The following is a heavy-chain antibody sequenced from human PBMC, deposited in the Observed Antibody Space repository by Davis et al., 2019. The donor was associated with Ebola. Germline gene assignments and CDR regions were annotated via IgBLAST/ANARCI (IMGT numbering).Heavy chain of an antibody. J-gene: IGHJ4*02. D-gene: IGHD2-21*02. V-gene: IGHV3-48*02. CDR2: ISSSSSTI. CDR1: GFTFSSYS. CDR3: ARLPAVVTAVDF. Sequence: PGGSLRLSCAASGFTFSSYSMNWVRQAPGKGLEWVSYISSSSSTIYYADSVKGRFTISRDNAKNSLYLQMNGLRDEDTAVYYYARLPAVVTAVDFWGQGTLVTVSS.